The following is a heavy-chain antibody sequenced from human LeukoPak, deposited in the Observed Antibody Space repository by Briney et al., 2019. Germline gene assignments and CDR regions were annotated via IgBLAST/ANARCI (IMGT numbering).Heavy chain of an antibody. J-gene: IGHJ6*03. Sequence: ASVKVSCKASGYTFTSYGISWVRQAPGHGLERMGWSSAYNGNTNYAQKLQGRVTMTTDTSTSTAYMELRSLRSDDTAVYYCAREGSYYDILTGYPLYYYYYMDVWGKGTTVTISS. D-gene: IGHD3-9*01. CDR1: GYTFTSYG. CDR3: AREGSYYDILTGYPLYYYYYMDV. V-gene: IGHV1-18*01. CDR2: SSAYNGNT.